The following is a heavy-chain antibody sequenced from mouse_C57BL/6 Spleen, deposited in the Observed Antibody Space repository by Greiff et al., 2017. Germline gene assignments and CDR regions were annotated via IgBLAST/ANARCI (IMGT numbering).Heavy chain of an antibody. V-gene: IGHV2-5*01. CDR1: GFSLTSYG. Sequence: VMLVESGPGLVQPSQSLSITCTVSGFSLTSYGVHWVRQSPGKGLEWLGVIWRGGSTDSNAAFMSRLSITKDNFKSQVFFKMISLQADDTAIYYCDKDWLDYGSYYCAMDYWGQGTSVTVSS. J-gene: IGHJ4*01. CDR2: IWRGGST. CDR3: DKDWLDYGSYYCAMDY. D-gene: IGHD1-1*01.